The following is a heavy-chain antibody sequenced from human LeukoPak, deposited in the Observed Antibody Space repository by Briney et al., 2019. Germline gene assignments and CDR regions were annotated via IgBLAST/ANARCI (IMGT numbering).Heavy chain of an antibody. CDR1: GFTFGSYA. CDR3: AVMHRYYDGSGYWAQ. Sequence: PGGSLRLSCAASGFTFGSYAMSWVRQAPGKGLEWVSGISTSGGTTSYAESVKGRFTVSRDNPTNTLYMEMNSLRDEDTAVYYCAVMHRYYDGSGYWAQWGQGTLVTVSS. V-gene: IGHV3-23*01. CDR2: ISTSGGTT. D-gene: IGHD3-22*01. J-gene: IGHJ4*02.